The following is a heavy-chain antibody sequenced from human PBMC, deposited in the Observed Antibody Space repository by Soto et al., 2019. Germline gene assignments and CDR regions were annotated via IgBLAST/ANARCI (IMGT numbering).Heavy chain of an antibody. D-gene: IGHD3-10*01. Sequence: ASVKVSCKASGYTFTNYGISWVLQAPGQGLEWMGWINVYNGNTKYAQKVQGRVTMTTDTSTSTAYMELRSLRSDDTAVYYCARGVGSGSYYNQYNWFDPWGQGTLVTSPQ. V-gene: IGHV1-18*01. CDR2: INVYNGNT. J-gene: IGHJ5*02. CDR1: GYTFTNYG. CDR3: ARGVGSGSYYNQYNWFDP.